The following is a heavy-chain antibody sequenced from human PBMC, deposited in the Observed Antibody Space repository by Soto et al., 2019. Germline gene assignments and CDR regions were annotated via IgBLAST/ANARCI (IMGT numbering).Heavy chain of an antibody. Sequence: GGYLKISCKASGYSFTTDWIGWGRQMPGKGLEWMGIIYPGDSDTRYSPSFQGQVTVSADKSISTAYLQWSSLTASDTAMYYCARGGVSTRTFDYWGQGTPVTVSS. CDR2: IYPGDSDT. J-gene: IGHJ4*02. CDR1: GYSFTTDW. V-gene: IGHV5-51*01. D-gene: IGHD3-3*01. CDR3: ARGGVSTRTFDY.